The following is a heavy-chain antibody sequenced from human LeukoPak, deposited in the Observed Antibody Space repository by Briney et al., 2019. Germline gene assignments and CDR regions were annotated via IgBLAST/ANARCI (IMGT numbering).Heavy chain of an antibody. CDR3: ARAASNGYEFDY. J-gene: IGHJ4*02. Sequence: ASVKVSCKASVYTFSDYYIHWVRQAPGQGLEWMGWISPKSGGTNYAQKFQCRVTMTRDTSISTAYMELSRLRSDDTAVYYCARAASNGYEFDYWGQGTLVTVSS. CDR2: ISPKSGGT. CDR1: VYTFSDYY. D-gene: IGHD5-24*01. V-gene: IGHV1-2*02.